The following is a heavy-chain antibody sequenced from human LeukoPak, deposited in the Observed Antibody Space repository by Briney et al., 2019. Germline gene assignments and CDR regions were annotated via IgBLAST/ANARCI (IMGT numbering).Heavy chain of an antibody. D-gene: IGHD3-22*01. CDR3: ARYSSWDAFDI. CDR1: GYTFTGYH. V-gene: IGHV1-2*02. J-gene: IGHJ3*02. Sequence: ASVKVSCKASGYTFTGYHMHWVRQAPGQGLEWMGWINPNSGGTNYARKFQGRVTMTRDTSISTAYMELSRLRSDDTAVYYCARYSSWDAFDIWGQGTMVTVSS. CDR2: INPNSGGT.